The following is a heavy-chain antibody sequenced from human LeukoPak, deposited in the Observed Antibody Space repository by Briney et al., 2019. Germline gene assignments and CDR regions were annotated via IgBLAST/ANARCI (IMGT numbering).Heavy chain of an antibody. CDR2: IKQDGSER. D-gene: IGHD6-19*01. Sequence: GGSLRLSCAASGFTFSSYWMSWVRQAPGKGLEWVANIKQDGSERYYVDSVKGRFTISRDNAKNSLYLQMNSLRAEDTAVYYCARDSGWYSSGWYYYYYGMDVWGQGTTVTVSS. CDR3: ARDSGWYSSGWYYYYYGMDV. J-gene: IGHJ6*02. V-gene: IGHV3-7*01. CDR1: GFTFSSYW.